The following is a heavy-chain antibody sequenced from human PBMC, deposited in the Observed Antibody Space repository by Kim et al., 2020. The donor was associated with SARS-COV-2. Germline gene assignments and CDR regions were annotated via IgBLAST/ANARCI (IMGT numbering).Heavy chain of an antibody. V-gene: IGHV1-58*02. Sequence: SVKVSCKASGFTFTSSAMQWVRQARGQRLEWIGWIVVGSGNTNYAQKFQERVTITRDMSTSTAYMELSSLRSEDTAVYYCAVSVRPLGFVVADAFDIWGQGTMVTVSS. CDR1: GFTFTSSA. D-gene: IGHD2-15*01. CDR2: IVVGSGNT. CDR3: AVSVRPLGFVVADAFDI. J-gene: IGHJ3*02.